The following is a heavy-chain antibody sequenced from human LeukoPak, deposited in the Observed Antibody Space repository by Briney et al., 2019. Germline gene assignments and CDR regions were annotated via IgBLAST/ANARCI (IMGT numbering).Heavy chain of an antibody. CDR1: GGSISSSSCY. CDR3: ARTDSSGYAPLDY. Sequence: SETLSLTCTVSGGSISSSSCYWGWIRQPPGKGLEWIGSIYYSGSTYYNPSLKSRVTISVDTSKNQFSLKLSSVTAADTAVYYCARTDSSGYAPLDYWGQGTLVTVSS. J-gene: IGHJ4*02. D-gene: IGHD3-22*01. CDR2: IYYSGST. V-gene: IGHV4-39*07.